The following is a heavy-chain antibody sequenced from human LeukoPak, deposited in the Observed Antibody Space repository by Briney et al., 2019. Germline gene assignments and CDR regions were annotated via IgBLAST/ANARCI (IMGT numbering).Heavy chain of an antibody. J-gene: IGHJ4*02. CDR3: VRHISTNTGYFDS. D-gene: IGHD5-24*01. V-gene: IGHV4-39*01. Sequence: SETLSLTCTVSGDSTNSHSYYWGCVRQPPGKGLEWIGSVYFDGTSYSTPSLKSRVAVFVDTSRDQFSLDLSFTAADTALYYCVRHISTNTGYFDSCGQGTLVSVSS. CDR1: GDSTNSHSYY. CDR2: VYFDGTS.